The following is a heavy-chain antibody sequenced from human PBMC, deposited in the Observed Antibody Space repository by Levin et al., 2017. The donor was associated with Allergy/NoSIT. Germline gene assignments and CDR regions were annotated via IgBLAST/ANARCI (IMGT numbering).Heavy chain of an antibody. J-gene: IGHJ4*02. Sequence: SETLSLTCTVSGSSISSSNYYWGWIRQPPGKGLEWIGTIYDSGSTYYNPSLKSRVTISVDTSKNQFSLQLNSVTAADTAVYYCARQLGYCSGGGCHPYRYWGQGTLVTVSS. D-gene: IGHD2-15*01. V-gene: IGHV4-39*01. CDR1: GSSISSSNYY. CDR2: IYDSGST. CDR3: ARQLGYCSGGGCHPYRY.